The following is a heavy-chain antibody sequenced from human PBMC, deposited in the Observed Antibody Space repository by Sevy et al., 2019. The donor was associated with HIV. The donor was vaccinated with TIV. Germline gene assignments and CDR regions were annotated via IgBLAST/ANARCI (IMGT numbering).Heavy chain of an antibody. D-gene: IGHD2-21*01. Sequence: GGSLRLSCAASGFTFSSYGMNWVRQAPGKGLEWVSSISSSSTYIYYADSVKGRFTISRDKAKNSLYLQMNSLRAEDTAVYYWARDQIDDYWGQGTLVTVSS. CDR3: ARDQIDDY. V-gene: IGHV3-21*01. CDR1: GFTFSSYG. CDR2: ISSSSTYI. J-gene: IGHJ4*02.